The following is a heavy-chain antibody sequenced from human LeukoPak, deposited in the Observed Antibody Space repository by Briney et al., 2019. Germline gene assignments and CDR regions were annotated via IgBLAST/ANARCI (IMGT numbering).Heavy chain of an antibody. Sequence: ASVKVSCKASGYTFINNWMHWVRQAPGQGLEWIGLINPTGTGTLYAQKFQGRVTMTRDMSTSTDYMELKSLRSEDTAVYYCARDNSVGDIAWWFDPWGQGTLATVSS. CDR1: GYTFINNW. CDR3: ARDNSVGDIAWWFDP. V-gene: IGHV1-46*01. CDR2: INPTGTGT. D-gene: IGHD3-10*01. J-gene: IGHJ5*02.